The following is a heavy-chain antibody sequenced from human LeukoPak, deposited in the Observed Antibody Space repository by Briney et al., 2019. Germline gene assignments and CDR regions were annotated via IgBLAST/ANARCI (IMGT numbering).Heavy chain of an antibody. CDR3: ARAFKYSMSGYYFDY. CDR2: INWNGGST. V-gene: IGHV3-20*04. J-gene: IGHJ4*02. CDR1: GFTFSSYS. Sequence: GGSLRLSCAASGFTFSSYSMNWVRQAPGKGLEWVSGINWNGGSTGYADSVKGRFTISRDNAKNSLYLQMNSLRAEDTALYYCARAFKYSMSGYYFDYWGQGTLVTVSS. D-gene: IGHD2-21*01.